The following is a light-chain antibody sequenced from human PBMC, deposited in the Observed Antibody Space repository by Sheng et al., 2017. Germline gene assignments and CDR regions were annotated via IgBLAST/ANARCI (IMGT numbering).Light chain of an antibody. Sequence: DIQMTQSPSSLSASVGDRVTITCRASQSISNYLNWYQQKPGKAPKLLIYEASNLGAGVPSRFSGSGSGTDFRLVINSLQPEDFATYYCQQYEDLPPFSFGPGTRVDFK. CDR3: QQYEDLPPFS. V-gene: IGKV1-33*01. CDR1: QSISNY. CDR2: EAS. J-gene: IGKJ3*01.